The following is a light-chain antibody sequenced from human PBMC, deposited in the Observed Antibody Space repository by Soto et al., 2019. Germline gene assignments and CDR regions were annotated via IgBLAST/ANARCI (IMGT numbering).Light chain of an antibody. Sequence: EIVLTQSPVTLSLSPGERGTLSCRASQSVGTSLAWYQQKPGQAPRLLIYGASNRATGIPDRFSGSGSGTDFALTISNMEPADFAVYNCPQYGGSPRTWGQGTKLDIK. CDR2: GAS. V-gene: IGKV3-20*01. CDR3: PQYGGSPRT. CDR1: QSVGTS. J-gene: IGKJ1*01.